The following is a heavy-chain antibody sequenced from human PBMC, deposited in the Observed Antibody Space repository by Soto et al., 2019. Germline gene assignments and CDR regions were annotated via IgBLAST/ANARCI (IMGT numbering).Heavy chain of an antibody. Sequence: SVTLSVTCTVSGGSISSYYWSWIRQPPGKGLEWIGYIYYSGSTNYNPSLKSRVTISVDTSKNQFSLKLSSVTAADTAVYYCARGVVVPAAMLFFWFDPWGKGTLVTVSS. J-gene: IGHJ5*02. V-gene: IGHV4-59*01. CDR1: GGSISSYY. CDR3: ARGVVVPAAMLFFWFDP. D-gene: IGHD2-2*01. CDR2: IYYSGST.